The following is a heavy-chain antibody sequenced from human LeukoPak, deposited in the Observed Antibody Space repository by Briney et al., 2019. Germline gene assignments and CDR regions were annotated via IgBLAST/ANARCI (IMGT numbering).Heavy chain of an antibody. D-gene: IGHD3-22*01. V-gene: IGHV3-15*01. CDR2: IKSKTDGGTT. CDR1: GFTFSNAW. CDR3: KEGKGSDYYDSSGYYYYDY. Sequence: PGGSLRLSCAASGFTFSNAWMSWVRQAPGKGLEWVGRIKSKTDGGTTDYAAPVKGRFTISRDDSKNTLYLQMNSLKTEDTAVYYCKEGKGSDYYDSSGYYYYDYWGQGTLVTVSS. J-gene: IGHJ4*02.